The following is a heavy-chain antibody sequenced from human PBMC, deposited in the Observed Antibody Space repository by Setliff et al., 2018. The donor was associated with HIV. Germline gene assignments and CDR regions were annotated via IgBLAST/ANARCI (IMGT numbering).Heavy chain of an antibody. CDR2: IKSKTNNYAT. J-gene: IGHJ4*02. Sequence: HPGGSLRLSCAASGFTFSGSAMHWVRQASGKGLEWVGRIKSKTNNYATAYAASVKGRFTISRDDSKKTAYLQMNSLKTEDTAVYFCTRLGPSDYCGGGNCYYDYWGQGTLVTVSS. CDR1: GFTFSGSA. D-gene: IGHD2-15*01. V-gene: IGHV3-73*01. CDR3: TRLGPSDYCGGGNCYYDY.